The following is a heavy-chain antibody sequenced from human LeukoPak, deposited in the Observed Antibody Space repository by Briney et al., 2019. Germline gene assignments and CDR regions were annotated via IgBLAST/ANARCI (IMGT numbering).Heavy chain of an antibody. CDR3: ARSRYSGYDRALDY. V-gene: IGHV1-2*02. D-gene: IGHD5-12*01. CDR1: GYTFSGYY. Sequence: ASVKVSCKASGYTFSGYYMHWVRQAPGQGLEWMGWINPNSGGTNYAQKFQGRVTMTRDTSISTAYMELSRLRSDDTAVYYCARSRYSGYDRALDYWGQGTLVTVSS. CDR2: INPNSGGT. J-gene: IGHJ4*02.